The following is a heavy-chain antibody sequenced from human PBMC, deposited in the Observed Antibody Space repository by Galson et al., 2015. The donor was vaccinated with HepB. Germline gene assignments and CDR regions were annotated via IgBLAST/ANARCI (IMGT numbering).Heavy chain of an antibody. Sequence: SLRLSCAPSGFTVSGNYMSWVRQAPGKELEWVSLIYSSTTTYYVDSVKGRFTISRDNSKNALYPQMNSLRAEGTAVYYCARDQGDDYVNYYYYHGMDVWGQGTTVTVSS. CDR3: ARDQGDDYVNYYYYHGMDV. D-gene: IGHD3-16*01. V-gene: IGHV3-66*03. CDR2: IYSSTTT. CDR1: GFTVSGNY. J-gene: IGHJ6*02.